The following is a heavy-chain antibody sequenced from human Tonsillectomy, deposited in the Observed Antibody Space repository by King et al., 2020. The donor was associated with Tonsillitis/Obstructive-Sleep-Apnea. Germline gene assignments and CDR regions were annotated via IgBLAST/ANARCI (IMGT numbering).Heavy chain of an antibody. CDR1: GGSISSYY. CDR2: IYYSGST. CDR3: AREKMKVLRYFDWLGGMDV. D-gene: IGHD3-9*01. V-gene: IGHV4-59*01. Sequence: LQLQESGPGLVKPSETLSLTCTVSGGSISSYYWSWIRQPPGKGLEWIGYIYYSGSTNYNPSLKSRVTISVDTSKNQFSLKLSSVTAADTAVYYCAREKMKVLRYFDWLGGMDVWGQGTTVTVSS. J-gene: IGHJ6*02.